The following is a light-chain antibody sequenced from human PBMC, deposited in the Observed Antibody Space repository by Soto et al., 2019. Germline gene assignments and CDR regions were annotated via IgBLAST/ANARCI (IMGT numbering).Light chain of an antibody. CDR3: QQYGSSPIT. CDR2: GAS. V-gene: IGKV3-20*01. J-gene: IGKJ5*01. Sequence: EIVLTQSPGTLPLSPGERATLSCRASQSLSGNSLAWYQQKPGQPPRFLTYGASNRATGIPDRFSGGGSGTDVALTCSRPEAEDSAVYYCQQYGSSPITFGQGTRLEMK. CDR1: QSLSGNS.